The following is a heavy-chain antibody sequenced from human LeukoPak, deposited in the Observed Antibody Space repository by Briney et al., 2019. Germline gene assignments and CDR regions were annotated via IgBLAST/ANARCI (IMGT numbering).Heavy chain of an antibody. D-gene: IGHD1-26*01. CDR2: IYYSGST. J-gene: IGHJ3*02. CDR3: AREGARWEPSFSAFDI. CDR1: GGSISHYY. Sequence: SETLSLTCAVYGGSISHYYWSWIRQPPGKGLEWIGYIYYSGSTSYNPSLKSRVTISVDTSKNQFSLKLSSVTAADTAVYYCAREGARWEPSFSAFDIWGQGTMVTVSS. V-gene: IGHV4-59*01.